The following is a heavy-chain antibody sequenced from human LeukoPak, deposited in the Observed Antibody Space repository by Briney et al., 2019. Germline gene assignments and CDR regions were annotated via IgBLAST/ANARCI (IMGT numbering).Heavy chain of an antibody. CDR2: ISSSSSYT. Sequence: GGSLRLSCADSGFTSSDYYMSWMRQAPGKGLEWVSYISSSSSYTNYADSVKGRFTIFRDNAKNSLYLQMNSLRAEDTAVYYCAMSSIGGQYCGGDCHLHYWGQGTLVTVSS. CDR3: AMSSIGGQYCGGDCHLHY. D-gene: IGHD2-21*02. CDR1: GFTSSDYY. J-gene: IGHJ4*02. V-gene: IGHV3-11*03.